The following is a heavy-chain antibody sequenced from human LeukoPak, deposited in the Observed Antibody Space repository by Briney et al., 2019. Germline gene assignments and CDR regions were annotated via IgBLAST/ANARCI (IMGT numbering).Heavy chain of an antibody. V-gene: IGHV1-8*01. CDR2: MNPNSGNT. CDR1: GYTFTSYD. D-gene: IGHD4-17*01. CDR3: ARGSSGDYGYYYYGMDV. J-gene: IGHJ6*02. Sequence: GASVKVSCKASGYTFTSYDINWVRQATGQGLEWMGWMNPNSGNTGYAQKFQGRVTMTRNTSISTAYMELSSLRSEDTAVYYCARGSSGDYGYYYYGMDVWGQGTTVTVSS.